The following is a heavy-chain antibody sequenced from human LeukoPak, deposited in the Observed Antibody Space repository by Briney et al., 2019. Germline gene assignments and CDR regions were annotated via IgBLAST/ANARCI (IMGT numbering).Heavy chain of an antibody. V-gene: IGHV1-8*01. CDR1: GYTFTSYD. CDR3: ARGALVVVPAAIQGIREYYYYYMDV. D-gene: IGHD2-2*02. J-gene: IGHJ6*03. CDR2: MNPNSGNT. Sequence: ASVKVSCKASGYTFTSYDINWVRQATGQGLEWMGWMNPNSGNTGYAQKFQGRVTMTRNTSISTACMELSSLRSEDTAVYYCARGALVVVPAAIQGIREYYYYYMDVWGKGTTVTVSS.